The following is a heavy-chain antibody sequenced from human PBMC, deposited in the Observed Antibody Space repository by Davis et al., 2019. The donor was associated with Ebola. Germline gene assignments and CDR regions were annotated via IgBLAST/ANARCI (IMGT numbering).Heavy chain of an antibody. CDR1: GFTFSSYA. V-gene: IGHV3-30-3*01. J-gene: IGHJ6*03. CDR2: ISYDGSNK. D-gene: IGHD3-10*01. CDR3: AKAGITMVRGVHYYYYYYMDV. Sequence: GESLKISCAASGFTFSSYAMHWVRQAPGKGLEWVAVISYDGSNKYYADSVKGRFTISRDNSKNTLYLQMNSLRAEDTAVYYCAKAGITMVRGVHYYYYYYMDVWGKGTTVTVSS.